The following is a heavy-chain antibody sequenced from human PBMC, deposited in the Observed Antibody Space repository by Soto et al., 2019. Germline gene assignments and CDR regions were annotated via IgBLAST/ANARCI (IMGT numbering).Heavy chain of an antibody. CDR3: TRGXDPYKTGH. CDR1: XXXXNIXXXX. J-gene: IGHJ4*02. V-gene: IGHV4-61*01. Sequence: QVQLQESGPGLVKPSETLSLTCTVPXXXXNIXXXXXXXIXXXXXKGLEWIGFIHYSGSTNYNPSLKGXXTMSXXXXKNXFXLXXXXXXXXXXAIYYCTRGXDPYKTGHWGQGTLVTVSS. CDR2: IHYSGST. D-gene: IGHD2-8*01.